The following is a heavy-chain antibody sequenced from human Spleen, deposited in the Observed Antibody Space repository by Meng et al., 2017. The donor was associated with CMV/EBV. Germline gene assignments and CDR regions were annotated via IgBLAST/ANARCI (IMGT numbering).Heavy chain of an antibody. Sequence: GESLKISCAASGFTFSSYAMHWVRQAPGKGLEWVAVISYDGSNKYYADSVKGRFTISRDNSKNTLFLQMDSLRAEDTAVYYCAKSSSSWTYYYYAMDVWGRGTTVTVS. D-gene: IGHD6-13*01. CDR2: ISYDGSNK. CDR3: AKSSSSWTYYYYAMDV. J-gene: IGHJ6*02. CDR1: GFTFSSYA. V-gene: IGHV3-30-3*02.